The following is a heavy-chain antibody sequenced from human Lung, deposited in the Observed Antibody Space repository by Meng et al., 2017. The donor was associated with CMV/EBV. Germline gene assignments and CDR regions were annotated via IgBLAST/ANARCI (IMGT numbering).Heavy chain of an antibody. CDR3: GGFQAPAKKRLVLDY. D-gene: IGHD6-19*01. CDR1: GGYNDTGNW. CDR2: INHSGSN. J-gene: IGHJ4*02. V-gene: IGHV4-4*02. Sequence: TGRVKPAGTWDITSADAGGYNDTGNWWNWVRQPPGKGLEWIGEINHSGSNKYNPYKKSRVIITVDKSTNQTSLKLRTVPGADTAVYYCGGFQAPAKKRLVLDYWGQGTLVTVSS.